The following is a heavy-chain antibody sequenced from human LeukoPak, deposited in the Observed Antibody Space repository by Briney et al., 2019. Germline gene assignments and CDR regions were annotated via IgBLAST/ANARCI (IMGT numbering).Heavy chain of an antibody. J-gene: IGHJ3*02. CDR3: AKDVDPDAFDI. Sequence: GGSLRLSCAASGFTFSDYYMSWIRQAPGKGLEWVSYISSSGSTIYYADSVKGRFTISRDNAKNSLYLQMNSLRAEDTAVYYCAKDVDPDAFDIWGQGTMVTVSS. CDR1: GFTFSDYY. V-gene: IGHV3-11*01. CDR2: ISSSGSTI.